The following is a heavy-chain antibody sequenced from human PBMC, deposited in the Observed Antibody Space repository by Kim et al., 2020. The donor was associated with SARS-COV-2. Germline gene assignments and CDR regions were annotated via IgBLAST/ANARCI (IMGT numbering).Heavy chain of an antibody. J-gene: IGHJ6*02. CDR1: GDSVSSNSAA. V-gene: IGHV6-1*01. Sequence: SQTLSLTCAISGDSVSSNSAAWNWIRQSPSRGLEWLGRTYYRSKWYNDYAVSVKSRITINPDTSKNQFSLQLNSVTPEDTAVYYCARETRRIMIFGVVVLGMDVWGQGTTVTVSS. CDR2: TYYRSKWYN. CDR3: ARETRRIMIFGVVVLGMDV. D-gene: IGHD3-3*01.